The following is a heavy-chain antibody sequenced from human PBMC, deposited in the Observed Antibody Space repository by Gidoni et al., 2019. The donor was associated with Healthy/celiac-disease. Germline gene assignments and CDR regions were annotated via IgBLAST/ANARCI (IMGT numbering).Heavy chain of an antibody. J-gene: IGHJ6*02. CDR3: ARSCSSTSCQYYYYYGMDV. Sequence: QVQLVQSGAEVKKPGASVKVSCKAYGYTFTGSYMHWWRQAPGQGLEWMGWINPNRGGTNYAQKFQGRVNMTRDTSISTAYMELSRLRSDDTAVYYCARSCSSTSCQYYYYYGMDVWGQGTTVTVSS. V-gene: IGHV1-2*02. D-gene: IGHD2-2*01. CDR2: INPNRGGT. CDR1: GYTFTGSY.